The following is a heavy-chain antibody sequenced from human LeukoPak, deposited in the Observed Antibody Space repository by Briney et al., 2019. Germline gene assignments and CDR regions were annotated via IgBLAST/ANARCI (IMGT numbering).Heavy chain of an antibody. CDR2: IIPIFGTA. J-gene: IGHJ5*02. Sequence: SVKVSCKASGGTFSSYAISWVRQAPGQGLEWMGGIIPIFGTANYAQKFQGRVTITTDESTSTAYMELSSLRSDDTAVYYCASATSLSSGWYRGPGPWFDPWGQGTLVTVSS. V-gene: IGHV1-69*05. D-gene: IGHD6-19*01. CDR3: ASATSLSSGWYRGPGPWFDP. CDR1: GGTFSSYA.